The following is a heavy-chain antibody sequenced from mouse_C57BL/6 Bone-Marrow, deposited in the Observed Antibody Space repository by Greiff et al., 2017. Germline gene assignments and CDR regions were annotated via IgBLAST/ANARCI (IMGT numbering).Heavy chain of an antibody. D-gene: IGHD1-1*01. CDR3: AKCTTVVAYRGYAMDY. V-gene: IGHV1-39*01. CDR1: GYSFTDYN. J-gene: IGHJ4*01. CDR2: INPKDGTT. Sequence: EVQLQESGPELVKPGASVKISCKASGYSFTDYNMNWVKQSNGKSLEWIGVINPKDGTTSYNQKFKGKATLTVDHSSRTDYMQPNSLPSEDSAVYYCAKCTTVVAYRGYAMDYWGQGTSVTVSS.